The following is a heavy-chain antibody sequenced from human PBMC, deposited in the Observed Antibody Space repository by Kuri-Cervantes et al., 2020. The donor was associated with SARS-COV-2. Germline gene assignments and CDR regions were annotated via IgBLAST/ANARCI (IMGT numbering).Heavy chain of an antibody. CDR2: ISAYNGNT. J-gene: IGHJ6*02. CDR3: AREGAGTLYTSRYYGMDV. V-gene: IGHV1-18*01. Sequence: ASVKVSCKASGYTFTSYGISWVRQAPGQGLEWMGWISAYNGNTNYAQKLQGRVTMTTDTSTSTAYMELRSLRSDDTAVYYCAREGAGTLYTSRYYGMDVWGQGTTVTVSS. D-gene: IGHD3-10*01. CDR1: GYTFTSYG.